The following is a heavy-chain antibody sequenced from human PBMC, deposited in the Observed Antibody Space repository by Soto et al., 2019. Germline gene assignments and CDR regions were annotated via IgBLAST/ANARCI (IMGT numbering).Heavy chain of an antibody. V-gene: IGHV3-30*18. D-gene: IGHD3-22*01. CDR1: GFSFNKFG. Sequence: QIQLVQSGGGVVQPGGSLRLSCTASGFSFNKFGMHWVRQTPGKGLEWVASLSYDGNHDFYADSVTGRLIISRDNSKNTLYLQVNTLTVDDTAVYYCVKERADFVTVPHDTSGMDVWVPGTTVTVSS. CDR3: VKERADFVTVPHDTSGMDV. J-gene: IGHJ6*02. CDR2: LSYDGNHD.